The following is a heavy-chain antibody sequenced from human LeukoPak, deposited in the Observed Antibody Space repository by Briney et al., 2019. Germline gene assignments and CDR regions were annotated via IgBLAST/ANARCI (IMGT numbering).Heavy chain of an antibody. V-gene: IGHV4-39*01. CDR1: GGSISSSSYH. CDR3: ARSGYSSSWYKD. CDR2: IYYSGST. J-gene: IGHJ4*02. D-gene: IGHD6-13*01. Sequence: SETLSLTCTVSGGSISSSSYHWGWIRQPPGKGLEWTGSIYYSGSTYYNPSLKSRVTISVDTSKNQFSLKLSSVTAADTAVYYCARSGYSSSWYKDWGQGTLVTVSS.